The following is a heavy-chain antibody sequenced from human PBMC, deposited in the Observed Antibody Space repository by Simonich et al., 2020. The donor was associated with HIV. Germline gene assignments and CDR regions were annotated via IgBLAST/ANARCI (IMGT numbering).Heavy chain of an antibody. CDR1: GFTFDDYA. V-gene: IGHV3-9*01. J-gene: IGHJ3*02. Sequence: EVQLVASGGGLVQPGRSLRLSCAASGFTFDDYAMHWVRQAPGKGLEWVSGISWNSGSIGYADSVKGRFTISRDNAKNSLYLQMNSLRAEDTALYYCAKAFSSSWYGDAFDIWGQGTMVTVSS. CDR2: ISWNSGSI. CDR3: AKAFSSSWYGDAFDI. D-gene: IGHD6-13*01.